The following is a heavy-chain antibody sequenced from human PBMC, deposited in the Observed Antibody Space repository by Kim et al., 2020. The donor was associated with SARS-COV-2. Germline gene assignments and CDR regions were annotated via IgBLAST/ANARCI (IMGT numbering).Heavy chain of an antibody. CDR3: ARGAQSYGSGSAYYFDY. J-gene: IGHJ4*02. Sequence: FQGRVTITADESTSTAYMALSSLRSEDTAVYYCARGAQSYGSGSAYYFDYWGQGTLVTVSS. V-gene: IGHV1-69*01. D-gene: IGHD3-10*01.